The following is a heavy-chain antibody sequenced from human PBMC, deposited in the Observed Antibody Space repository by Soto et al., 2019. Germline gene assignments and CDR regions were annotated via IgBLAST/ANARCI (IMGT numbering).Heavy chain of an antibody. V-gene: IGHV4-59*01. CDR2: IYYSGST. Sequence: SETLSLTCTVSGGSISRYYWSWIRQPPGKGLEWIGYIYYSGSTNYNPSLKSRVTISVDTSKNQFSLKLSSVTAADTAVYYCARWVNDFCSDKLAVWAQRTTVTVSS. CDR1: GGSISRYY. D-gene: IGHD3-3*01. J-gene: IGHJ6*02. CDR3: ARWVNDFCSDKLAV.